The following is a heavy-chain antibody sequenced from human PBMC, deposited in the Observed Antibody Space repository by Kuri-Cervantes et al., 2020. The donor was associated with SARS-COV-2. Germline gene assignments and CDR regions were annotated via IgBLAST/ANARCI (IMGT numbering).Heavy chain of an antibody. CDR2: IMPIFGTA. Sequence: SVKVSCKASGGTLNTYSFSWVRQAPGQGLEWMGGIMPIFGTADYAQKFQDRVTITADEPTNTAYMELGSLRSEDTAVYYCARLSYYGSGTVFGGWFDPWGQGTLVTVSS. V-gene: IGHV1-69*13. CDR1: GGTLNTYS. D-gene: IGHD3-10*01. J-gene: IGHJ5*02. CDR3: ARLSYYGSGTVFGGWFDP.